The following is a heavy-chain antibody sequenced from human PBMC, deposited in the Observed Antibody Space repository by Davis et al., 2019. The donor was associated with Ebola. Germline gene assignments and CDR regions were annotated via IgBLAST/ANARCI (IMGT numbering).Heavy chain of an antibody. CDR3: ARDLYYYGSGSYSRNYYYYVMDV. D-gene: IGHD3-10*01. CDR2: INPSGGST. J-gene: IGHJ6*02. CDR1: GYTFTSYA. Sequence: ASVKVSCKASGYTFTSYAMHWVRQAPGQGLEWMGIINPSGGSTSYAKKLQGRVTMTRETSTRTVYMDLCSLRSEDTAVYYCARDLYYYGSGSYSRNYYYYVMDVWGQGTTVPVSS. V-gene: IGHV1-46*01.